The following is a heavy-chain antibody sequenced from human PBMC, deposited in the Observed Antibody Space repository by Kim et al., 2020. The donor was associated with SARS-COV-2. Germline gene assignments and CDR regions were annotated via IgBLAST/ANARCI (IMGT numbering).Heavy chain of an antibody. CDR2: IYYSGST. Sequence: SETLSLTCTVSGGSISSYYWSWIRQPPGKGLEWIGYIYYSGSTNYNPSLKSRVTISVDTSKNQFSLKLSSVTAADTAVYYCARLELPLRLFDYWGQGTLVTVSS. CDR3: ARLELPLRLFDY. V-gene: IGHV4-59*08. D-gene: IGHD1-26*01. J-gene: IGHJ4*02. CDR1: GGSISSYY.